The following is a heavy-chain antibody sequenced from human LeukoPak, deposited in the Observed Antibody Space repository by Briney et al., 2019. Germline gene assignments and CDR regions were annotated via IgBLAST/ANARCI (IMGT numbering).Heavy chain of an antibody. CDR2: TFYTGAT. Sequence: PSETLSLTCTISGGSIRSHHWTWIRQAPGKRLEWIGYTFYTGATYYNPSLRSRVTISVDTSKNQFSLKLSSETAADTAVYYCARHMVRGVIVFDPWGQGTLVTVSS. J-gene: IGHJ5*02. CDR1: GGSIRSHH. D-gene: IGHD3-10*01. CDR3: ARHMVRGVIVFDP. V-gene: IGHV4-59*11.